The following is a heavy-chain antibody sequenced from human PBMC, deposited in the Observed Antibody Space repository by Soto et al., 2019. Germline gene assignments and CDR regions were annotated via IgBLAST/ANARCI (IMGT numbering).Heavy chain of an antibody. CDR2: IYRTGST. CDR1: GGSISTYY. Sequence: PSETLSLTCTVSGGSISTYYWNWIRKSPGKGLEWIGYIYRTGSTHYNPSLNSRAAISLDTSRNRFSLKLNPVTAADTAVYFCARQIGDDPFDIWGQGTMVTVSS. J-gene: IGHJ3*02. CDR3: ARQIGDDPFDI. V-gene: IGHV4-59*08. D-gene: IGHD3-3*01.